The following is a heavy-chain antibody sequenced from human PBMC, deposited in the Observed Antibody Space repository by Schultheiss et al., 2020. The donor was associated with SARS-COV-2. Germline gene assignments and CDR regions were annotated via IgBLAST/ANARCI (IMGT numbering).Heavy chain of an antibody. CDR1: GFTFSSYG. Sequence: GGSLRLSCAASGFTFSSYGMHWVRQAPGKGLEWVAVISYDGSNKYYADSVKGRFTISRDNAKNTLYLQMNSLRAEDTAVYYCAKDLKERWLQLGGYFDLWGRGTLVTVSS. CDR2: ISYDGSNK. J-gene: IGHJ2*01. CDR3: AKDLKERWLQLGGYFDL. D-gene: IGHD5-24*01. V-gene: IGHV3-30*18.